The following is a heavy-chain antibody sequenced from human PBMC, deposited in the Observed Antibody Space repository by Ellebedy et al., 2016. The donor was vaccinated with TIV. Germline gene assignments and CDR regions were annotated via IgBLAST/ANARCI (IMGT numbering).Heavy chain of an antibody. Sequence: MPSETLSLTCTVSGGSIRTYFWSWIRQPAGKGLEWIGRIYSSGSTIYNPSLKSRVTVSVDTSKNQFPLKLTAVTAADTAVYYCARVEGRGPYNYGLDYWGQGTLVTVSS. J-gene: IGHJ4*02. V-gene: IGHV4-4*07. CDR2: IYSSGST. CDR3: ARVEGRGPYNYGLDY. CDR1: GGSIRTYF. D-gene: IGHD5-18*01.